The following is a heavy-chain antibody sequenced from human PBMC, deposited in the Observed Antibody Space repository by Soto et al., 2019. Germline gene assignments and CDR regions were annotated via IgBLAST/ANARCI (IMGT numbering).Heavy chain of an antibody. J-gene: IGHJ4*02. CDR1: VFTVSSIY. Sequence: EVPLVESGGGLIQPGGSLRLSCAASVFTVSSIYMSWVRQAPGKGLEWISIIYSSGTTYYADSVKGRFTIARDNSKNTLYLQINSLRAEDTAVYYCARFGAAAGTEARDFDSWGQGTLVTVSS. D-gene: IGHD6-13*01. V-gene: IGHV3-53*01. CDR3: ARFGAAAGTEARDFDS. CDR2: IYSSGTT.